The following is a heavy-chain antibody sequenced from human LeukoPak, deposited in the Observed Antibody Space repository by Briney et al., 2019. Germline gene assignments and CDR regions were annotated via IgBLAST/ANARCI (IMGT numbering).Heavy chain of an antibody. D-gene: IGHD4-17*01. CDR1: GGTFISYA. CDR2: IIPIFGTA. CDR3: ARDSRGPDGDSD. J-gene: IGHJ4*02. Sequence: GASVKVSCKASGGTFISYAISWVRQAPGQGLEWMGGIIPIFGTANYAQKFQGRVTITADESTSTAYMELSSLRSEDTAVYYFARDSRGPDGDSDWGQGTLVTVSS. V-gene: IGHV1-69*13.